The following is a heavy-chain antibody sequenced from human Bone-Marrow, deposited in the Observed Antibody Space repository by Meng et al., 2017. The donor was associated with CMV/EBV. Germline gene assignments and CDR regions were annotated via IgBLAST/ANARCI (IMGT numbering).Heavy chain of an antibody. D-gene: IGHD3-10*01. Sequence: GGSLRLSCAASGFTFSSYAMHWVRQAPGKGLEWVAVISYDGSNKYYADSVKGRFTISRDNSKNTLYLQMNSLRAEDTAVYYCARDRRVSCGELVDAFDIWGQGTMV. CDR3: ARDRRVSCGELVDAFDI. J-gene: IGHJ3*02. CDR1: GFTFSSYA. V-gene: IGHV3-30-3*01. CDR2: ISYDGSNK.